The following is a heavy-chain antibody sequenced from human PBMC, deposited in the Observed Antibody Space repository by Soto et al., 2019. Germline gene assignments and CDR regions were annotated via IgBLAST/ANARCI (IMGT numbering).Heavy chain of an antibody. V-gene: IGHV4-59*01. CDR2: IYYSGST. D-gene: IGHD4-17*01. CDR1: GGSISSYY. Sequence: QVQLQESGPGLVKPSETLSLTCTVSGGSISSYYWNWIRQPPGKGLEWIGYIYYSGSTNYNPSLKSRVTISVDTSKNQFSLKLGSVTAADTAVYYCARGSGDYVSDYCGQGTLVTVSS. J-gene: IGHJ4*02. CDR3: ARGSGDYVSDY.